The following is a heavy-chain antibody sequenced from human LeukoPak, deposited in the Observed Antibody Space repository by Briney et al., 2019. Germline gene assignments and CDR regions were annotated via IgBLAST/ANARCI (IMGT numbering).Heavy chain of an antibody. D-gene: IGHD3-16*01. Sequence: GASVKVSCKASGYTFTGYYMHWVRQAPGQGLEWMGWINPNSGGTNYARKFQGRVTMTRDTSISTAYMELSRLRSDDTAVYYCARSHYDYVWGSSPPAYWGQGTLVTVSS. CDR3: ARSHYDYVWGSSPPAY. CDR1: GYTFTGYY. CDR2: INPNSGGT. J-gene: IGHJ4*02. V-gene: IGHV1-2*02.